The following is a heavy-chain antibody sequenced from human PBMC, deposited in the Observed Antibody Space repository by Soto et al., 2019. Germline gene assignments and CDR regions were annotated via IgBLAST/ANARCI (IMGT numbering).Heavy chain of an antibody. CDR2: FDPEDGET. CDR3: AVVPAAIRSYYYYMDV. D-gene: IGHD2-2*02. V-gene: IGHV1-24*01. CDR1: GYTLTELS. Sequence: ASVKVSCKVSGYTLTELSMHWVRQAPGKGLEWMGGFDPEDGETSYAQKFQGRVTMTEDTSTDTAYMELSSLRSEDTAVYYCAVVPAAIRSYYYYMDVWGKGTTVTVSS. J-gene: IGHJ6*03.